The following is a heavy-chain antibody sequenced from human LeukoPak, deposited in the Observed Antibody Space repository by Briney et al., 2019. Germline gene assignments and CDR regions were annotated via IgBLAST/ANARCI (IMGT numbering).Heavy chain of an antibody. D-gene: IGHD2-21*01. Sequence: GESLKISCKGSGYSFTSYWISWVRQMPGRGLEWMGRIDPSDSYTNYSPSFQGHVTISADKSISTAYLQWSSLRASETAMYYCARLDRLIVAVRSDYCGQGTLVTVSS. CDR1: GYSFTSYW. J-gene: IGHJ4*02. CDR2: IDPSDSYT. V-gene: IGHV5-10-1*01. CDR3: ARLDRLIVAVRSDY.